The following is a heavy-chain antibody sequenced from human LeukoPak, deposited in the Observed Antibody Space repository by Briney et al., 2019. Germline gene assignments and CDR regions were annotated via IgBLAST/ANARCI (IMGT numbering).Heavy chain of an antibody. CDR1: EFTFSNYV. Sequence: PGGSLRLSCAASEFTFSNYVMNWVRQAPGKGLEWVSSIRQSGDITYYADSVKGRFTISRDNSKNTLYLQMNSLRAEDTAVYYCARDPPTVYWGQGTLVTVSS. J-gene: IGHJ4*02. CDR2: IRQSGDIT. V-gene: IGHV3-23*01. D-gene: IGHD4-17*01. CDR3: ARDPPTVY.